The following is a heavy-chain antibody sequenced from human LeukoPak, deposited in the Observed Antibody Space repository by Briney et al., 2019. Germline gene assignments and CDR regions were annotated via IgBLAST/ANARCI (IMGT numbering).Heavy chain of an antibody. CDR2: ISSSSSTI. V-gene: IGHV3-48*04. D-gene: IGHD3-10*01. CDR1: GFTFSSYS. CDR3: ARDGFKENDYYGSGSYFNAFDI. J-gene: IGHJ3*02. Sequence: GGSLRLSCAASGFTFSSYSMNWVRQAPGKGLEWVSYISSSSSTIYYADSVKGRFTISRDNAKNSLYLQMNSLRAEDTAVYYCARDGFKENDYYGSGSYFNAFDIWGQGTMVTVSS.